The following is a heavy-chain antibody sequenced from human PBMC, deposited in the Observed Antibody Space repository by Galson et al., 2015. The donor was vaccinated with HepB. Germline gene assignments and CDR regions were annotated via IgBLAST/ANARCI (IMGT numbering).Heavy chain of an antibody. V-gene: IGHV3-23*01. CDR3: AKGVGSGGCSSCFYYADV. Sequence: SLRLSCAASGFTFSSHSMSWVRQAPGKGLGWVSVISGGSKTTSYADSVKGRFTISRDNSKNTLYLQMNSLRDEDTAVYYCAKGVGSGGCSSCFYYADVWGKGTAVTVSS. CDR2: ISGGSKTT. D-gene: IGHD3-10*01. CDR1: GFTFSSHS. J-gene: IGHJ6*03.